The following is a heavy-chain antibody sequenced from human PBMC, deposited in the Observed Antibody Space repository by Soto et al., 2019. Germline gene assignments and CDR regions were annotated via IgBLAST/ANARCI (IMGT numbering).Heavy chain of an antibody. J-gene: IGHJ3*02. CDR3: TRGDYYDSSGPFSDAFEI. V-gene: IGHV3-7*04. D-gene: IGHD3-22*01. CDR1: GFSFNKYW. CDR2: LKPDGSQK. Sequence: GGALRLSCSASGFSFNKYWIRWGRQAPGERPEWVANLKPDGSQKWYVDSVKGRFAISRDNAKNSLFLQMNRLRAEDTAVYYCTRGDYYDSSGPFSDAFEIWGQGTMVTVSS.